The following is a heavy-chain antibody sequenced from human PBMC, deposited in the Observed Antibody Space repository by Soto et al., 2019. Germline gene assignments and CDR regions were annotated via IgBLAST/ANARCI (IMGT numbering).Heavy chain of an antibody. CDR3: ARASLPLGMDV. D-gene: IGHD3-10*01. CDR2: IYHSVST. CDR1: GGSISSGGYS. V-gene: IGHV4-30-2*01. Sequence: PSETLSLTCAVSGGSISSGGYSWSWIQHPPGKGLEWIGYIYHSVSTYYNPSLKSRVTISVDRSKNHFSLKLSSVTAADTAVYYCARASLPLGMDVWGHGTTVSVS. J-gene: IGHJ6*02.